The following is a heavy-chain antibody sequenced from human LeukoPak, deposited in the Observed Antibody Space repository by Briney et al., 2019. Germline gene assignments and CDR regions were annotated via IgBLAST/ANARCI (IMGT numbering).Heavy chain of an antibody. CDR2: IIPILGIA. CDR1: GGTFSSYA. D-gene: IGHD3-10*01. CDR3: ARDPGGRSWFDP. V-gene: IGHV1-69*04. J-gene: IGHJ5*02. Sequence: SVKVSCKASGGTFSSYAISWVRQAPGQGLEWMGRIIPILGIANYAQKFQGRVTITADESTSTAYMELSSLRSEDTAVYYCARDPGGRSWFDPWGQGTLVTVSS.